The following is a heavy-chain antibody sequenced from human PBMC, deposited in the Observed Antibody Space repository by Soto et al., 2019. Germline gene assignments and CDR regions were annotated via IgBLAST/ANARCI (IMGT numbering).Heavy chain of an antibody. CDR2: INHSGST. CDR3: ARRPGVGTRPYYYGMDV. J-gene: IGHJ6*02. V-gene: IGHV4-34*01. D-gene: IGHD2-2*01. Sequence: SETLSLTCAVYGGSFSGYYWSWIRQPPGKGLEWIGEINHSGSTNYNPSLKSRVTISVDTSKNQFSLKLSSVTAADTAVYYCARRPGVGTRPYYYGMDVWGQGTTVTVSS. CDR1: GGSFSGYY.